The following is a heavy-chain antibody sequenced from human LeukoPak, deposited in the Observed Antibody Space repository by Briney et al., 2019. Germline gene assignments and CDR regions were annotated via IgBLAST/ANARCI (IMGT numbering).Heavy chain of an antibody. J-gene: IGHJ4*02. D-gene: IGHD5-12*01. CDR1: GGSISSGDYY. Sequence: SETLSLTCTVSGGSISSGDYYWSWIRQHPGKGLEWIGYIYYSGSTYYNPSLKSRVTISVDTSKNQFSLKVSSVTAADTAVYYCARGDTVGYYFDYWGQGTLVTVSS. V-gene: IGHV4-31*03. CDR3: ARGDTVGYYFDY. CDR2: IYYSGST.